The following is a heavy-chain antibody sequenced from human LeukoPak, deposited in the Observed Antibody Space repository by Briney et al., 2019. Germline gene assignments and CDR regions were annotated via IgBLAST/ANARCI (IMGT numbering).Heavy chain of an antibody. CDR3: ARGLMVVAAPLDP. CDR2: INHSGST. Sequence: PGGSLRPSCAASGFTFSSYWMSWIRQPPGKGLEWIGEINHSGSTNYNPSLKSRVTISVDTSKNQFSLKLSSVTAADTAVYYCARGLMVVAAPLDPWGQGTLVTVSS. V-gene: IGHV4-34*01. CDR1: GFTFSSYW. J-gene: IGHJ5*02. D-gene: IGHD2-15*01.